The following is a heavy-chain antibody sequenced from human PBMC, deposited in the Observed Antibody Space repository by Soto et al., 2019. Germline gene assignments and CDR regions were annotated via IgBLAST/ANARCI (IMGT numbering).Heavy chain of an antibody. CDR3: ARVRGVLGYSSSWSPARGYYYYGMDV. V-gene: IGHV6-1*01. CDR2: TYYRSKWYN. CDR1: GDSVSSNSAA. Sequence: SQTLSLTCAISGDSVSSNSAAWNWIRQSPSRGLEWLGRTYYRSKWYNDYAVSVKSRITINPDTSKNQFSLQLNSVTPEDTAVYYCARVRGVLGYSSSWSPARGYYYYGMDVWGQGTTVTVSS. J-gene: IGHJ6*02. D-gene: IGHD6-13*01.